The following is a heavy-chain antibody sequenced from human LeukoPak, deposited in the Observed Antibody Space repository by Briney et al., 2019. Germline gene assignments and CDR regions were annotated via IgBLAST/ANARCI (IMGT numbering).Heavy chain of an antibody. CDR3: TFDSSGSSPLDY. Sequence: GGSLRLSCTASGFTFGDYAMSWFRQAPGKGLEWVGFIRSKAYGGTTEYAASVKGRFTISRDDSKSIAYLQMNSLKTEDTAVYYCTFDSSGSSPLDYWGQGTLVTVSS. V-gene: IGHV3-49*03. D-gene: IGHD3-22*01. J-gene: IGHJ4*02. CDR2: IRSKAYGGTT. CDR1: GFTFGDYA.